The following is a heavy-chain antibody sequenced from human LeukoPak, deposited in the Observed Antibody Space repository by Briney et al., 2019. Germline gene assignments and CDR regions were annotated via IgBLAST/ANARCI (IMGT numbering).Heavy chain of an antibody. Sequence: GGSLRLSCAASGFTVSSNYMSWVRQAPGKGLEWVSVIYSGGSTYYADSVKGRFTISRDNSKNTLYLQMNSLRAEDTAVYYCARSLDYGSYYFDYWGQGTLVTVSS. V-gene: IGHV3-53*01. J-gene: IGHJ4*02. CDR1: GFTVSSNY. D-gene: IGHD4-17*01. CDR2: IYSGGST. CDR3: ARSLDYGSYYFDY.